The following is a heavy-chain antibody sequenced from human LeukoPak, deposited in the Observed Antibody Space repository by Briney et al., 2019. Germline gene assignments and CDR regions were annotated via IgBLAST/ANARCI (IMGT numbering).Heavy chain of an antibody. CDR1: GYTFTNYG. J-gene: IGHJ3*02. V-gene: IGHV1-18*01. CDR2: ISAYNGNT. Sequence: GASVKVSYTTSGYTFTNYGISWVRQAPGLGLEWMGWISAYNGNTNYAQKVQGRVTMTTDTSTSTAYMELRSLRFDDTAVYYCARDQSVRLLQTSSTYFKHVFAIWGQGSMVTVSS. CDR3: ARDQSVRLLQTSSTYFKHVFAI. D-gene: IGHD6-13*01.